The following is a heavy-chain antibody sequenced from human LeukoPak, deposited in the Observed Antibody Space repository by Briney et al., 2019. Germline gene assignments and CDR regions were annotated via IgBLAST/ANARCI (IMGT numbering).Heavy chain of an antibody. Sequence: GGSLRLSCAASGFTFSSYGMHWVRQAPGKGLEWVAVIWYDGSNKYYADSVKGRFTISSDNSKNTLYLQMNSLRAEDTAVYYCAKDSGTYYYYYMDVWGKGTTVTVSS. CDR3: AKDSGTYYYYYMDV. D-gene: IGHD1-1*01. CDR2: IWYDGSNK. CDR1: GFTFSSYG. V-gene: IGHV3-33*06. J-gene: IGHJ6*03.